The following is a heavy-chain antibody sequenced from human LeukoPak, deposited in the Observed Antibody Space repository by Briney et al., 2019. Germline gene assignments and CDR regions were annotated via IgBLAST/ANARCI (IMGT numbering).Heavy chain of an antibody. D-gene: IGHD5-12*01. CDR3: AKDRWGDIVATIGWFDP. J-gene: IGHJ5*02. CDR2: IYSGGST. V-gene: IGHV3-53*04. CDR1: GFTVSSNF. Sequence: GGSLSFYSAASGFTVSSNFMSWLRQAPGQGLEWVSVIYSGGSTYYADSVKGRFTISRHNSKNTLYLQMNSLRAEDTAVYYCAKDRWGDIVATIGWFDPWGQGTLVTVSS.